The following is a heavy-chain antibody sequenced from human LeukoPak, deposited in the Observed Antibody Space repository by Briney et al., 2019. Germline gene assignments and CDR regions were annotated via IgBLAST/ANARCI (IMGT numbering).Heavy chain of an antibody. V-gene: IGHV3-21*01. CDR2: ISSSSSYI. J-gene: IGHJ4*02. CDR1: GFTFSSYS. Sequence: PGGSLRLSCAASGFTFSSYSMNWVRQAPGKGLEWVSSISSSSSYIYYADSVKGRFTISRDDAKSSLYLQMNSLRADDTAVYYCARDGWPGSSYYRPFDYWGQGTLVTVSS. CDR3: ARDGWPGSSYYRPFDY. D-gene: IGHD6-13*01.